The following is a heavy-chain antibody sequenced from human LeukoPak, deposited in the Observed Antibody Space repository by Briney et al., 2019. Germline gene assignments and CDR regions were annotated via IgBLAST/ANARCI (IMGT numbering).Heavy chain of an antibody. V-gene: IGHV4-39*01. Sequence: SETLSLTCSVSGGSVSSSNYYWGWIRQPPGEGLEWIGNLYYSGNAYSKPSLKGRLTISIDTSKNQFSLTLTSVTAADTAVYYCASGACSSGSFVNWGHGTLVTVSS. CDR3: ASGACSSGSFVN. CDR2: LYYSGNA. CDR1: GGSVSSSNYY. D-gene: IGHD3-10*01. J-gene: IGHJ4*01.